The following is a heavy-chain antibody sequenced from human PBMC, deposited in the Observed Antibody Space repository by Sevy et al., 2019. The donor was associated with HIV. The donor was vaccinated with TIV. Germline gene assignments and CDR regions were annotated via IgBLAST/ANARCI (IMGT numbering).Heavy chain of an antibody. V-gene: IGHV3-9*01. CDR2: ISWNSGSI. CDR3: AKAGRFYDSSGYYSAYFDY. J-gene: IGHJ4*02. Sequence: QLGGSLSLSCAASGFTFDDYAMHWARQAPGKGLDWVSGISWNSGSIGYADSVKGRFTISRDNAKNSLYLQMNSLRAEDTALYYCAKAGRFYDSSGYYSAYFDYWGQGTLVTVSS. D-gene: IGHD3-22*01. CDR1: GFTFDDYA.